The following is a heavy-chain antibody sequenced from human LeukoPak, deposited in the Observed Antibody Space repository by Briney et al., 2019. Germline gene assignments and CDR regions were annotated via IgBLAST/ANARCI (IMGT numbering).Heavy chain of an antibody. CDR1: GGSFSGYY. D-gene: IGHD6-13*01. J-gene: IGHJ4*02. CDR3: ARGVAAAGYYFDY. Sequence: SETLSLTCAVHGGSFSGYYWSWIRQPPGKGLEWIGEINHSGSTNYNPSLKSRVTISVDTSKNQFSLKLSSVTAADTAVYYCARGVAAAGYYFDYWGQGTLVTVSS. V-gene: IGHV4-34*01. CDR2: INHSGST.